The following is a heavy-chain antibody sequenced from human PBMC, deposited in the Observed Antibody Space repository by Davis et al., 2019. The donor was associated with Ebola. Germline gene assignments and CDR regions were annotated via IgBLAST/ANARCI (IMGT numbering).Heavy chain of an antibody. V-gene: IGHV1-18*01. Sequence: AASVKVSCKASGYTFTSYGISWVRQAPGQGLEWMGWISAYNGNTNYAQKLQGRVTMTTDTSTSTAYMELRSLRSDDTAVYYCARDRYCSGGSCYSSYYYGMDVWGQGTTVTVSS. J-gene: IGHJ6*02. CDR1: GYTFTSYG. D-gene: IGHD2-15*01. CDR2: ISAYNGNT. CDR3: ARDRYCSGGSCYSSYYYGMDV.